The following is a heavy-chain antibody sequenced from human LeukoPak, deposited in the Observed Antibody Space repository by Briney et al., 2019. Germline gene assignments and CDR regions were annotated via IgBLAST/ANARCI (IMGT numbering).Heavy chain of an antibody. J-gene: IGHJ6*02. CDR1: GYTFTSYG. Sequence: ASVQVSSKASGYTFTSYGISWVRQAPGQGLEWMGWIRAYNGNTNYTQKLQGRVTMTTDTSTSTAYMELRSLRSDDTAVYYCARELWFGELYYYGMDVWGQGTTVTVSS. D-gene: IGHD3-10*01. CDR3: ARELWFGELYYYGMDV. V-gene: IGHV1-18*01. CDR2: IRAYNGNT.